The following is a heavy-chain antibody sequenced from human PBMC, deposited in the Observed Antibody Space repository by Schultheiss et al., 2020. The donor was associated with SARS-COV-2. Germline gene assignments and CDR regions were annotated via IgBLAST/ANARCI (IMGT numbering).Heavy chain of an antibody. CDR3: ARDAGGMFDY. CDR1: GFTFSYFA. V-gene: IGHV3-30*07. J-gene: IGHJ4*02. D-gene: IGHD2-15*01. CDR2: IWYDGSNK. Sequence: GGSLRLSCAASGFTFSYFAIHWVRLAPGKGLEWVAVIWYDGSNKYYADSVKGRFTISRDNAKNSLYLQMNSLTTEDTAVYYCARDAGGMFDYWGQGTLVTVSS.